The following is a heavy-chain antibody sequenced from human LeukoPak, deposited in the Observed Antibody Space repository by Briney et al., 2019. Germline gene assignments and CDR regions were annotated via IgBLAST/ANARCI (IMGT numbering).Heavy chain of an antibody. CDR3: ARDRAGGAAD. J-gene: IGHJ4*02. V-gene: IGHV4-34*01. CDR1: GGSFSGFY. D-gene: IGHD1-14*01. Sequence: SQTLSLTCAVYGGSFSGFYWSWIRQPPGKGLEWIGEIDHSGSTNYNPSLKSRVTLSVDTSKNQSSLELYSVTAADTAIYYCARDRAGGAADWGQGTLVTVSS. CDR2: IDHSGST.